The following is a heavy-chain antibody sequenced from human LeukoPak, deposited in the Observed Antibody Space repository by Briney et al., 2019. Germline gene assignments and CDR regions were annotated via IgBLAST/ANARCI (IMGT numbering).Heavy chain of an antibody. CDR1: GGSIISSSDY. CDR2: VHYSGST. CDR3: ARLDQGGYRDGGWFDP. Sequence: PSETLSLLCTVSGGSIISSSDYWGWIRQPPGEGLEWIGNVHYSGSTYYNPSLKSRVTISVDTSKNQFSLKLSSVTAADTTIYYCARLDQGGYRDGGWFDPWGQGTLVTVSS. D-gene: IGHD5-18*01. V-gene: IGHV4-39*01. J-gene: IGHJ5*02.